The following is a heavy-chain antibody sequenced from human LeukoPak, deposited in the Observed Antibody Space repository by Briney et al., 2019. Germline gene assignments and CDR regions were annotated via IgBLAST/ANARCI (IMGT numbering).Heavy chain of an antibody. V-gene: IGHV3-23*01. J-gene: IGHJ6*03. D-gene: IGHD3-9*01. CDR1: GFTFSSNG. Sequence: GGSLRLSCAASGFTFSSNGMSWVRQAPGKGLEWVSAISGSGGSTNYADSVKGRFTISRDNSKNTLYLQMNSLRAEDTAVYYCAKCILTGYYKGYMDVWGKGTTVTISS. CDR2: ISGSGGST. CDR3: AKCILTGYYKGYMDV.